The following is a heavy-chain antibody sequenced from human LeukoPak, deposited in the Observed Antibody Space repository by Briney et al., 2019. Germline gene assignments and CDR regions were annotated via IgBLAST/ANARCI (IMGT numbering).Heavy chain of an antibody. CDR1: GGSISSSSYY. D-gene: IGHD3-22*01. V-gene: IGHV4-39*01. Sequence: PSETLSLTCTVSGGSISSSSYYWGWIRQPPGQGLEWIGSIYYSGSTYYNPSLKSRVTISVDTSKNQFSLKLSSVTAADTAVYYCARQLNYSDIRGYPLKTWFDPWGQGTLVTVSS. CDR2: IYYSGST. CDR3: ARQLNYSDIRGYPLKTWFDP. J-gene: IGHJ5*02.